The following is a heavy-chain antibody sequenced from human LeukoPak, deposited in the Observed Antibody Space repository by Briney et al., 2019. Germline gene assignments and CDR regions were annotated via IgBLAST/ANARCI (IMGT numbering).Heavy chain of an antibody. D-gene: IGHD1-26*01. Sequence: GGSLRLSCAASGFTFSNAWMSWVRQAPGKGLEWVGRIKSKTDGGTTDYAAPVKGRFTISRDDSKNTLYLQMNSLKTEDTAVYYCTTEPGGDPVLEWELLQDYFDYWGQGTLVTVSS. V-gene: IGHV3-15*01. CDR3: TTEPGGDPVLEWELLQDYFDY. CDR2: IKSKTDGGTT. CDR1: GFTFSNAW. J-gene: IGHJ4*02.